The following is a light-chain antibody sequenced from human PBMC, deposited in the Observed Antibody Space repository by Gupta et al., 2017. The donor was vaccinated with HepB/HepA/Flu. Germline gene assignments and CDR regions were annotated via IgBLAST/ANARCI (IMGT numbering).Light chain of an antibody. CDR3: QQHSNWPPIT. Sequence: EIVLTQSPATLSLSPGERATLSCRASQSVRSFLAWYQQKPGQAPRLLIYDASNRATGIPARFSGRGSGTDFTLTISSREPEDFAVYYCQQHSNWPPITFGQGTRLEIK. CDR2: DAS. CDR1: QSVRSF. V-gene: IGKV3-11*01. J-gene: IGKJ5*01.